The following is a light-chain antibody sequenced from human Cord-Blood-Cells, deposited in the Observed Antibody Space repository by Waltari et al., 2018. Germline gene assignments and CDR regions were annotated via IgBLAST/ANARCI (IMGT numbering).Light chain of an antibody. V-gene: IGKV4-1*01. CDR3: QQYYSTPYS. Sequence: IVMTQSPDSLAVSLSERATINCKSSQSVLYSSNNKHYLAWYQQKPGQPPKLLIYWASTRESGVPDRFSGSGSGTDFTLTISSLQAEDVAGYYCQQYYSTPYSFGQGTKLEIK. CDR1: QSVLYSSNNKHY. J-gene: IGKJ2*03. CDR2: WAS.